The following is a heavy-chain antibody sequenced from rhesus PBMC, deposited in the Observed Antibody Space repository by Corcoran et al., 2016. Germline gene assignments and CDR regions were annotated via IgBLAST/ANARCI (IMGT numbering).Heavy chain of an antibody. CDR2: ISSDGSNK. Sequence: EVQLVESGGGLVQPGGALRLSCAGSGFTFRAFGSQGVRQAPGKGLEWVAVISSDGSNKYFADSVKDRFTISRDNSNNILYLQMNNLKLEDTAVYYCTRFDVWGPGVRVTVSS. CDR3: TRFDV. CDR1: GFTFRAFG. V-gene: IGHV3-54*02. J-gene: IGHJ5-1*01.